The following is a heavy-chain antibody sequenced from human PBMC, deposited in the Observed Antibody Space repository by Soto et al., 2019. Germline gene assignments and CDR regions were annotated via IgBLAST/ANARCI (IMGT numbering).Heavy chain of an antibody. Sequence: PGGSLRLSFAASGFTVSSNYMSWVRQAPGKGLEWVSVIYSGGSTYYADSVKGRFTISRDNSKNTLYLQMNSLRAEDTAVYYCARDSDYYDSSGYPIYYGMDVWGQGTTVTVSS. D-gene: IGHD3-22*01. CDR2: IYSGGST. CDR3: ARDSDYYDSSGYPIYYGMDV. V-gene: IGHV3-53*01. J-gene: IGHJ6*02. CDR1: GFTVSSNY.